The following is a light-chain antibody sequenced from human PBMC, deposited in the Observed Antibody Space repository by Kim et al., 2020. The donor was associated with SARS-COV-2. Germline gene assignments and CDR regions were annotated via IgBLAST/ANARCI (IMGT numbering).Light chain of an antibody. Sequence: GQSIAISVHGTSSDVGGYNCVSWYQQHPGKAPKFLIYDVSIRASGVSARFSGSKSGNTASLTISGLQAEDEADYYCSSYTSTSTHVFGTGTKVTVL. CDR3: SSYTSTSTHV. CDR1: SSDVGGYNC. CDR2: DVS. V-gene: IGLV2-14*03. J-gene: IGLJ1*01.